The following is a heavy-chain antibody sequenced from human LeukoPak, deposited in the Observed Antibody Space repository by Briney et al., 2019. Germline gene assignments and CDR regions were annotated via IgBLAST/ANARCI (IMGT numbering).Heavy chain of an antibody. D-gene: IGHD6-13*01. Sequence: ASVTVSCKASGYTFTGYYMHWVRQAPGQGLEWMGWINPNSGGTNYAQKFQGRVTMTRDTSISTAYMELSRLRSDDTAVCYCARDPISRQQLVPRAFDIWGQGTMVTVSS. CDR2: INPNSGGT. J-gene: IGHJ3*02. CDR1: GYTFTGYY. V-gene: IGHV1-2*02. CDR3: ARDPISRQQLVPRAFDI.